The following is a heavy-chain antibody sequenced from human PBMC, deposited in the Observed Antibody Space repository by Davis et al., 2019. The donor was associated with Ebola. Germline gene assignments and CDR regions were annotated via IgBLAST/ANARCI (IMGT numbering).Heavy chain of an antibody. CDR3: ARAVSLWGSYRSIGYYYGMDV. J-gene: IGHJ6*02. CDR1: GFTFSSYD. D-gene: IGHD3-16*02. CDR2: IGTAGDT. Sequence: PGGSLRLSCAASGFTFSSYDMHWVRQATGRGLEWVSAIGTAGDTYYPGSVKGRFTISRENAKNSLYLQMNSLRAGDTAVYYCARAVSLWGSYRSIGYYYGMDVWGQGTTVTVSS. V-gene: IGHV3-13*01.